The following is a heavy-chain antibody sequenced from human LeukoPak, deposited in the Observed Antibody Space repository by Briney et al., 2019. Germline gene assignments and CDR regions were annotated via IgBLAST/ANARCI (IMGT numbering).Heavy chain of an antibody. V-gene: IGHV3-21*04. J-gene: IGHJ2*01. CDR1: GFMFTSYS. CDR2: ISSSSSYI. CDR3: AKDRVEGDPLWHFDL. Sequence: GGSLRLSCAASGFMFTSYSMTWVCRAPGKGMEWVSLISSSSSYIYYADSVKGRINISRDNAKKSVFLQMNSLRAEDTAVYYCAKDRVEGDPLWHFDLWGRCTLVTVSS. D-gene: IGHD3-16*01.